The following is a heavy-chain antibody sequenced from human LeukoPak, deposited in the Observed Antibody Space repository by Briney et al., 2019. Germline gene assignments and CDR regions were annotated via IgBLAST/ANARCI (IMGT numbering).Heavy chain of an antibody. Sequence: LSLTCAVYGGSFSGYYWSWIRQAPGKGLEWVSYISSSGSTIYYADSVKGRFTISRDNAKNSLYLQMNSLRAEDTAVYYCARVRGYSSGWRKYYFDYWGQGTLVTVSS. CDR3: ARVRGYSSGWRKYYFDY. CDR1: GGSFSGYY. D-gene: IGHD6-19*01. J-gene: IGHJ4*02. V-gene: IGHV3-11*01. CDR2: ISSSGSTI.